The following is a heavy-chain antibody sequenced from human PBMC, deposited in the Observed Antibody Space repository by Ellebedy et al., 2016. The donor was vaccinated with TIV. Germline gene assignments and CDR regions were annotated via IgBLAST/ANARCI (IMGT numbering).Heavy chain of an antibody. CDR1: GYTFTSYG. CDR3: ARAGLTGKTAGNSDY. CDR2: ISAYNGNT. Sequence: ASVKVSCKASGYTFTSYGISWVRQAPGQGLEWMGWISAYNGNTNYAQKLQGRVTMTTDTSTSTACMELRSLRSDETAGYYCARAGLTGKTAGNSDYWGHGTLITVSS. V-gene: IGHV1-18*04. J-gene: IGHJ4*01. D-gene: IGHD4/OR15-4a*01.